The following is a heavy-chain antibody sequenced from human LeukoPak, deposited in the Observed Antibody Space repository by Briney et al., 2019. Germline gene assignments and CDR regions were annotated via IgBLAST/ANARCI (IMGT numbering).Heavy chain of an antibody. Sequence: PSETLSLTCTVSGGSISSYYWSWIRQPPGKALEWIGYFYYSGSTNYNPSLKSRVTISVDRSKNQFSLKMSSVTAADTAVYYCATYYDSGSSDAFDIWGQGTMVTVSS. CDR3: ATYYDSGSSDAFDI. CDR1: GGSISSYY. V-gene: IGHV4-59*01. J-gene: IGHJ3*02. CDR2: FYYSGST. D-gene: IGHD3-10*01.